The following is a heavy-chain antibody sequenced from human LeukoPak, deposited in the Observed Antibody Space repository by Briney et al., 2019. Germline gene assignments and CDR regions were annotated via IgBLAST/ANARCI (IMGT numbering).Heavy chain of an antibody. Sequence: ASVKVSCKASGYTFIGYYMHWVRQAPGQGLEWMGWINPDRGGTNYAQKFQGRVTMTSDTSISTVYMELSRLRSDDTAVYYCARLPDYGSGSYYKRGTFDYWGQGTLVTVSS. CDR1: GYTFIGYY. CDR3: ARLPDYGSGSYYKRGTFDY. V-gene: IGHV1-2*02. D-gene: IGHD3-10*01. CDR2: INPDRGGT. J-gene: IGHJ4*02.